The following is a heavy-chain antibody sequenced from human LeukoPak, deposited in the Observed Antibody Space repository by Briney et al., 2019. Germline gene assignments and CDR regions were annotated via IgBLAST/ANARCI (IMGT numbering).Heavy chain of an antibody. J-gene: IGHJ4*02. Sequence: TGGSLRLSCAASGFTFNSYGMNWVRQAPGKGLEWVAFIQYDGSNKYYADSVKSRFTVSRDNSKSTVYLQMNDLRGEDTAVYYCTKAKGQSWLFSHYWGRGTLVTVSS. CDR1: GFTFNSYG. CDR2: IQYDGSNK. V-gene: IGHV3-30*02. CDR3: TKAKGQSWLFSHY. D-gene: IGHD3-22*01.